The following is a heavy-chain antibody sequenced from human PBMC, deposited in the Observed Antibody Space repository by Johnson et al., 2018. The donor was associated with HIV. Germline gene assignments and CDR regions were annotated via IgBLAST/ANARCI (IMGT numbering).Heavy chain of an antibody. D-gene: IGHD4/OR15-4a*01. V-gene: IGHV3-66*02. Sequence: MPLVESGGGLVQPGGSLRLSCAASGFTVSRNYMNWVRQAPGKGLEWVSVIYSGGSPYSADSVQGRFTIPRDSSKNTLYLQMNSLRAEDTAMYYCARGGASDAFDIWGQGTMVTVSS. CDR2: IYSGGSP. CDR1: GFTVSRNY. CDR3: ARGGASDAFDI. J-gene: IGHJ3*02.